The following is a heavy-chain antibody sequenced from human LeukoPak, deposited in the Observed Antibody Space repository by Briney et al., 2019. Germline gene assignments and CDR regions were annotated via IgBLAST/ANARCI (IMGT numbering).Heavy chain of an antibody. D-gene: IGHD3-22*01. CDR3: ARENSSGYFPHFDY. V-gene: IGHV4-34*01. Sequence: SETLSLTCAVYGGSFSGYYWSWVRQPPEKGLEWIGEINHSGSTNYNPSLKSRVTISVDTSKNQFSLELTSVTAADTAVYYCARENSSGYFPHFDYWGQGTLVTVSS. CDR2: INHSGST. J-gene: IGHJ4*02. CDR1: GGSFSGYY.